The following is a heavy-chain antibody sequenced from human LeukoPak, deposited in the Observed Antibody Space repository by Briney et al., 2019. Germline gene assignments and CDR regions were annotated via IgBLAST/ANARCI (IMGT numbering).Heavy chain of an antibody. V-gene: IGHV3-23*01. CDR2: ISGSGGST. D-gene: IGHD3-9*01. CDR1: GFTFSSYG. CDR3: AKENVLRYFDWLAPQDNWFDP. J-gene: IGHJ5*02. Sequence: GGSLRLSCAASGFTFSSYGMSWVRQAPGKGLEWVSAISGSGGSTYYADSVKGRFTISRDNSKNTLYLQMNSLRAEDTAVYYCAKENVLRYFDWLAPQDNWFDPWGQGTLVTVSS.